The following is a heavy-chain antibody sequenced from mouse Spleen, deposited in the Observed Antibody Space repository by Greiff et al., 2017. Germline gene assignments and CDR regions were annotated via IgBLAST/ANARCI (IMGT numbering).Heavy chain of an antibody. CDR2: ISSGGGNT. V-gene: IGHV5-9-3*01. J-gene: IGHJ3*01. Sequence: EVHLVESGGGLVKLGGSLKLSCAASGFTFSSYAMSWVRQTPEKRLEWVATISSGGGNTYYPDSVKGRFTISRDNAKNTLYLQMSSLKSEDTAMYYCARQGVTGTAWFAYWGQGTLVTVSA. D-gene: IGHD4-1*01. CDR1: GFTFSSYA. CDR3: ARQGVTGTAWFAY.